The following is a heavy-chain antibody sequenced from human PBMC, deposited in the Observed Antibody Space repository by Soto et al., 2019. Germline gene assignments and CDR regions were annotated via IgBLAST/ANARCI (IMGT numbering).Heavy chain of an antibody. D-gene: IGHD6-13*01. CDR3: ARDSGAKLSSS. CDR1: GGTFSSYR. V-gene: IGHV1-69*01. Sequence: QVQLVQSGAEVKKPGSSMKVSCKASGGTFSSYRINWVRQAPGQRLEWVGGIVPIYRTADYAQKFQGRVTITADESARTAYMELRSLKSQDTAVYYCARDSGAKLSSSWGQGTLVTVSS. J-gene: IGHJ4*02. CDR2: IVPIYRTA.